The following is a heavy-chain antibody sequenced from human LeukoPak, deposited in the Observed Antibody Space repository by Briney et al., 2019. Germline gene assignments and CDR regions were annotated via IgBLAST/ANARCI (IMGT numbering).Heavy chain of an antibody. CDR2: ISAYNGNT. CDR1: GYTFTSYG. V-gene: IGHV1-18*01. J-gene: IGHJ4*02. CDR3: ARDIYGGNFFDY. Sequence: ASVKVSCKASGYTFTSYGISWVRQAPGQGLEWMGWISAYNGNTNYAQKLQGRVTMTTDTSTSTAYMEPRSLRSDDTAVYYCARDIYGGNFFDYWGQGTLVIVSS. D-gene: IGHD4-23*01.